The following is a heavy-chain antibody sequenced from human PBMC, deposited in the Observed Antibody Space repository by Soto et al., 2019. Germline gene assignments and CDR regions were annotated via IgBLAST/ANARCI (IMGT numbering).Heavy chain of an antibody. Sequence: GASVKVSCKASGYTFTSYYMHWVRQAPGQGLEWMGIINPSGGSTSYAQKFQGRVTMTRDTSTSTVYMELSSLRSEDTAVYYCARDLAVAPQPPGWFDPWGQGTLVTVS. CDR2: INPSGGST. J-gene: IGHJ5*02. V-gene: IGHV1-46*01. D-gene: IGHD6-19*01. CDR1: GYTFTSYY. CDR3: ARDLAVAPQPPGWFDP.